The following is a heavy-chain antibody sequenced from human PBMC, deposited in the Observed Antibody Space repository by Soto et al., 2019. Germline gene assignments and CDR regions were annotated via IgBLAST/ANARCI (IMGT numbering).Heavy chain of an antibody. CDR2: INPSGGST. CDR1: GYTFTSYY. V-gene: IGHV1-46*01. D-gene: IGHD6-13*01. J-gene: IGHJ6*02. CDR3: ARDGVIAAAPKASKYYYYYGMDV. Sequence: ASVKVSCKASGYTFTSYYIHWVRQAPGQGLEWMGIINPSGGSTSYAQKFQGRVTMARDTSTSTVYMELSSLRSEDTAVYYCARDGVIAAAPKASKYYYYYGMDVWGQGTTVTVSS.